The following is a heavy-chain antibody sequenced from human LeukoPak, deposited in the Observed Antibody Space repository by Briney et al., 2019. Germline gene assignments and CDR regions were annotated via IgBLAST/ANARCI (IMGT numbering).Heavy chain of an antibody. V-gene: IGHV4-34*01. CDR1: GGSFSGYY. J-gene: IGHJ4*02. CDR3: ARDRRGQGLRLGGYYFDY. CDR2: INHSGST. Sequence: PSETLSLTCAVYGGSFSGYYWSWIRQPPGKGLEWIGEINHSGSTNYNPSLKSRVTISVDTSKNQFSLKLNSVTAADTAVYYCARDRRGQGLRLGGYYFDYWGQGTLVTVSS. D-gene: IGHD5-12*01.